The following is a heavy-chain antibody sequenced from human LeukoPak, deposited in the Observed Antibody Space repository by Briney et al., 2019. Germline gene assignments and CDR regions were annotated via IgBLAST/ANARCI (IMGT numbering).Heavy chain of an antibody. CDR3: ARGSSGWYGIDY. D-gene: IGHD6-19*01. J-gene: IGHJ4*02. CDR2: IKEDGSEK. CDR1: GFIFSSYW. Sequence: GGSLRLSCAASGFIFSSYWMAWVRQAPGKRLEWVANIKEDGSEKNYVDSVKGRFTISRDNAKNSLYLQMNSLRAEDTAVYYCARGSSGWYGIDYWGQGALVNVSS. V-gene: IGHV3-7*01.